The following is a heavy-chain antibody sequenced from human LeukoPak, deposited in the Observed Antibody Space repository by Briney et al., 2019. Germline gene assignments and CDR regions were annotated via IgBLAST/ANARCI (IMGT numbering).Heavy chain of an antibody. V-gene: IGHV1-2*02. D-gene: IGHD6-19*01. CDR1: GYSLTGYY. Sequence: ATVKVSCKASGYSLTGYYVHWVRQAPGQGLEWMGWINPNSGGTKYAQKFQGRVTMTRDTSISTAYMELSRLTSDDTAVYYCARDLGSGIAVPGPSPKRFDPWGQGTLATVSS. CDR2: INPNSGGT. CDR3: ARDLGSGIAVPGPSPKRFDP. J-gene: IGHJ5*02.